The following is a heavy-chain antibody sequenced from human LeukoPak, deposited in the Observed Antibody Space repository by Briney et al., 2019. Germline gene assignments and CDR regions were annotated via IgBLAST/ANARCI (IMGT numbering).Heavy chain of an antibody. CDR2: INHSGST. V-gene: IGHV4-34*01. Sequence: SETLSLTCSVSGGSISSYYWSWIRQPPGKGLEWIGEINHSGSTNYNPSLKSRVTISVDTSKNQFSLKLSSVTAADTAVYYCARGDVRWLQDYGFDYWGQGTLVTVSS. CDR3: ARGDVRWLQDYGFDY. J-gene: IGHJ4*02. D-gene: IGHD5-24*01. CDR1: GGSISSYY.